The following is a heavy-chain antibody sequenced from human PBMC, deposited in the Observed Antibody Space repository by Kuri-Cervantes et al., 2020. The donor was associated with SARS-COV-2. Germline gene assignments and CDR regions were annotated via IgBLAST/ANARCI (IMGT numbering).Heavy chain of an antibody. D-gene: IGHD1-26*01. V-gene: IGHV1-69*13. CDR2: ISPIFGTA. CDR3: ANLREVEYYGMDV. CDR1: GGTFSSYA. J-gene: IGHJ6*02. Sequence: SVKVSCKASGGTFSSYAISWVRQAPGQGLEWMGGISPIFGTANYAQKFQGSVTITEDESTSKAYMVLSILRSEDTAVYYCANLREVEYYGMDVWGQGTTVTVSS.